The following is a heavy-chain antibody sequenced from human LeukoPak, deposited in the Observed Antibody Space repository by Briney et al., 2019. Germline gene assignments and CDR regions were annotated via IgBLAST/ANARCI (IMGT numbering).Heavy chain of an antibody. CDR1: EFNLSGST. V-gene: IGHV3-73*01. CDR3: TSPITIFGVVTKNY. Sequence: WGSLRLSCAASEFNLSGSTIHWVRQASAKGLECVGRIRTRANNYATTYAASVKGRFTISRDDSKNMVYLQMNSLKTEDTAVYYCTSPITIFGVVTKNYWGQGTLVTVSS. CDR2: IRTRANNYAT. D-gene: IGHD3-3*01. J-gene: IGHJ4*02.